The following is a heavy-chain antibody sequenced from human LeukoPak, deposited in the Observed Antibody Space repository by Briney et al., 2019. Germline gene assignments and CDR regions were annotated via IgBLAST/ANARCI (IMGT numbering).Heavy chain of an antibody. Sequence: SQTLSLTCAVSVGSISSGGYSWSWIRQPPGKGLEWIGYIYHSGSSYYNPSLKSRVTISVDRSKNQFSLKLSSVTAADTAVYYCASPYDFWSGPGVGYYGMDVWGQGTTVTVSS. D-gene: IGHD3-3*01. J-gene: IGHJ6*02. V-gene: IGHV4-30-2*01. CDR3: ASPYDFWSGPGVGYYGMDV. CDR1: VGSISSGGYS. CDR2: IYHSGSS.